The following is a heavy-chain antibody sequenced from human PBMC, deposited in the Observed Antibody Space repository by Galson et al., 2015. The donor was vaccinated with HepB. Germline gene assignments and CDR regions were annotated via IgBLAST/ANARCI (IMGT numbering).Heavy chain of an antibody. CDR2: IDWDDDK. V-gene: IGHV2-70*11. CDR1: GFSLSTSGMC. CDR3: ARIGPPRSCTTIDY. J-gene: IGHJ4*02. D-gene: IGHD2-15*01. Sequence: PALVKPTQTLTLTCTFSGFSLSTSGMCVSWIRQPPGKALEWLARIDWDDDKYYSTSLKTRLTISKDTSKTQVVLTMTNMDPVDTATYYCARIGPPRSCTTIDYWGQGTLVTVSS.